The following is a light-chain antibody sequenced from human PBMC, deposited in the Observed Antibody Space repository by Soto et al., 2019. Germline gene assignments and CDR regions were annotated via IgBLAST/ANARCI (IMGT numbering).Light chain of an antibody. J-gene: IGLJ1*01. CDR2: EVS. CDR3: SSYTTSSTRV. Sequence: QSALTQPASVSGSPGQSITISCTGTSSDVGSYNLVSWYQQHPGKAPKLMIYEVSKRPSGVSNRFSGSKSANTASLTISGLQADDEADYYCSSYTTSSTRVFGTGTKVTVL. CDR1: SSDVGSYNL. V-gene: IGLV2-14*02.